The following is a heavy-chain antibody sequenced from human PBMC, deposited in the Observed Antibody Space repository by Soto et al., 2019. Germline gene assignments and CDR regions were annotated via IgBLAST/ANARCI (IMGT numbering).Heavy chain of an antibody. D-gene: IGHD6-13*01. Sequence: SETLSLTCSVSGGSIDNYYWSWIQQPPGKGLEWIGYIFFRGYTNYNPSLKGRVNISVDTSNNQFSLRLTSMTAADTAVYYCARLSRGADAGFDYWGQGALVTVSS. J-gene: IGHJ4*02. CDR1: GGSIDNYY. V-gene: IGHV4-59*08. CDR2: IFFRGYT. CDR3: ARLSRGADAGFDY.